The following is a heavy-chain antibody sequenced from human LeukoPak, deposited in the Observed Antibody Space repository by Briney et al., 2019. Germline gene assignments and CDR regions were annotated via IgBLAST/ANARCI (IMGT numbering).Heavy chain of an antibody. CDR2: IFSGGST. D-gene: IGHD4-23*01. V-gene: IGHV3-53*01. Sequence: GGSLRLSCAASGFSVSSNFMTWVRQAPGKGLECLSVIFSGGSTYYADSVKGRFTISRDNSKNTLYLQMSSLRAEDTAVYFCARGRRWDLLVSLIDASDIWGQGTMVTVSS. CDR1: GFSVSSNF. CDR3: ARGRRWDLLVSLIDASDI. J-gene: IGHJ3*02.